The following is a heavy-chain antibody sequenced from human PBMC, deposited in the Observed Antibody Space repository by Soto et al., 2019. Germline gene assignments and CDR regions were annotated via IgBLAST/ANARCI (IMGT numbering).Heavy chain of an antibody. CDR1: GESFSSSTYF. J-gene: IGHJ5*02. Sequence: SETLPLTCSVSGESFSSSTYFWGWIRQPPGKGLEWIGSFYYPGTTYYNPSLKSRVTISADTSKNHFSLTLTSVTATDTAVYYCARHLPYSSSSFSSWGQGTLVTVSS. V-gene: IGHV4-39*01. CDR2: FYYPGTT. D-gene: IGHD6-6*01. CDR3: ARHLPYSSSSFSS.